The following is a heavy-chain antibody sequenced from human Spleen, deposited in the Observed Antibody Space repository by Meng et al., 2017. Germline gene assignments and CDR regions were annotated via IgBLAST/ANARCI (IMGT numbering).Heavy chain of an antibody. CDR3: ERGPTTMAHDFDY. D-gene: IGHD4-11*01. Sequence: QVQPQQWGAGLLKPSETLSLTCVVSGGSFSDYYWSWFRQSQGKGLEWIGKTNNSGSTNSNQSLESRAPISVDTSQTNLSLTLSFVTAADSAVYYCERGPTTMAHDFDYWGQGTMVTVSS. J-gene: IGHJ4*02. CDR2: TNNSGST. V-gene: IGHV4-34*01. CDR1: GGSFSDYY.